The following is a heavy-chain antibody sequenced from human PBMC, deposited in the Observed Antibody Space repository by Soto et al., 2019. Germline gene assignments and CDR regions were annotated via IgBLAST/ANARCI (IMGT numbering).Heavy chain of an antibody. D-gene: IGHD5-18*01. CDR3: ARVPPGYSYGSYYYYYYMDV. CDR1: GGAFSGHY. Sequence: SETLSLTCAVYGGAFSGHYWSWIRQPPGKGLEWIGEINHSGSTNYNPSLKSRVTISVDTPKNQFSLKLSSVTAADTAVYYCARVPPGYSYGSYYYYYYMDVWGKRTTVTVSS. J-gene: IGHJ6*03. CDR2: INHSGST. V-gene: IGHV4-34*01.